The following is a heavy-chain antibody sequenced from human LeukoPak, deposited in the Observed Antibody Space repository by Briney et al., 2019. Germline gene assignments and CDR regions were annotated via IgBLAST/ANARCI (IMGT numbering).Heavy chain of an antibody. V-gene: IGHV3-21*01. Sequence: GGPLRLSCAASGFTFSSYEMNWVRQAPGKGLEWVSSISSSSSYIYYADSVKGRFTISRDNAKNSLYLQMNSLRAEDTAVYYCARPTVMGYYYYYMDVWGKGTTVTVSS. J-gene: IGHJ6*03. CDR1: GFTFSSYE. D-gene: IGHD4-17*01. CDR3: ARPTVMGYYYYYMDV. CDR2: ISSSSSYI.